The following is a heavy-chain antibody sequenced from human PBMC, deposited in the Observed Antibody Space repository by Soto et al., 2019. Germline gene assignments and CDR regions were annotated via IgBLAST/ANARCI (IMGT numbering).Heavy chain of an antibody. V-gene: IGHV4-59*01. CDR3: ARSRYTSGWWTPPFDY. CDR2: IYYSGST. Sequence: QVQLQESDPGLVKPSESLSLTCAVSGGSISSYYWSWIRQPPGKGLEWIGYIYYSGSTNYNPSLKSRVIVSVDTSKNQFSLKLTSVTAADTAVYYCARSRYTSGWWTPPFDYWGQGTLVTVSS. J-gene: IGHJ4*02. CDR1: GGSISSYY. D-gene: IGHD6-19*01.